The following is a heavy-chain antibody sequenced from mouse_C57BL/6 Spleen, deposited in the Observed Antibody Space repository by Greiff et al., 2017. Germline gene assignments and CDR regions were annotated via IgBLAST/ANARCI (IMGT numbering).Heavy chain of an antibody. CDR2: IHPNSGST. CDR3: ARGGYYSNYAAWFAY. Sequence: VKLQQPGAELVKPGASVKLSCKASGYTFTSYWMHWVKQRPGQGLEWIGMIHPNSGSTNYNEKFKSKATLTVDKSSSTAYMQLSSLTSEDSAVYDCARGGYYSNYAAWFAYWGQGTLVTVSA. D-gene: IGHD2-5*01. J-gene: IGHJ3*01. V-gene: IGHV1-64*01. CDR1: GYTFTSYW.